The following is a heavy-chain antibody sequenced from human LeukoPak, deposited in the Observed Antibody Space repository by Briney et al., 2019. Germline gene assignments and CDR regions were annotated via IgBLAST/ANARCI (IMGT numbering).Heavy chain of an antibody. CDR1: GYSFTSYW. CDR2: IIPIFGTA. V-gene: IGHV1-69*06. CDR3: ASATVTTYDYYYYYMDV. J-gene: IGHJ6*03. Sequence: KISCKGSGYSFTSYWIGWVRQAPGQGLEWMGGIIPIFGTANYAQKFQGRVTITADKSTSTAYMELSSLRSEDTAVYYCASATVTTYDYYYYYMDVWGKGTTVTVSS. D-gene: IGHD4-11*01.